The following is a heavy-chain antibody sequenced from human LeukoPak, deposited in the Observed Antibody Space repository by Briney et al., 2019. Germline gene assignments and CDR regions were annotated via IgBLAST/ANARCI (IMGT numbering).Heavy chain of an antibody. CDR3: AKTIVIPIALGVFYY. J-gene: IGHJ4*02. CDR2: ISDNGGST. CDR1: GFTFSSSA. Sequence: GGSLRLSCAASGFTFSSSAMSWVRQAPGKGLEWVSTISDNGGSTYYADSVKGRFTISRYNSKNTLYLQMNSLRAEDTAIYYCAKTIVIPIALGVFYYWGQGTLVTVSS. D-gene: IGHD3-16*02. V-gene: IGHV3-23*01.